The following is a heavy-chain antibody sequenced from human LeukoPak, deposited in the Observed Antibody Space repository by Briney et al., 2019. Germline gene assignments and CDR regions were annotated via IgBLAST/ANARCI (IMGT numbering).Heavy chain of an antibody. D-gene: IGHD1-1*01. Sequence: SQTLSLTCAISGDSVSRISDAWNWIRLSPSRGLEWLGRTYYESKWNNDYAVSVKSRMTINPDTSKNQFSLQLKSMTPEDTAIYFCARGHNRAFDYWGRGTLVTVSS. CDR2: TYYESKWNN. V-gene: IGHV6-1*01. CDR3: ARGHNRAFDY. CDR1: GDSVSRISDA. J-gene: IGHJ4*02.